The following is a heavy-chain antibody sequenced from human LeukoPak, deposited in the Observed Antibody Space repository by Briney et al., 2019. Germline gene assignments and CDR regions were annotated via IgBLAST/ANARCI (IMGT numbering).Heavy chain of an antibody. J-gene: IGHJ2*01. CDR1: GGSMTNLY. CDR3: ARYSYSSSWYSSKKHWYFDL. CDR2: IYYSGST. D-gene: IGHD6-13*01. Sequence: SETLSLTCSVSGGSMTNLYWTWIRQPPGKGLEWIGYIYYSGSTNYNPSLKSRVTISVDTSKNQFSLKLSSVTAADTAVYYCARYSYSSSWYSSKKHWYFDLWGRGTLVTVSS. V-gene: IGHV4-59*08.